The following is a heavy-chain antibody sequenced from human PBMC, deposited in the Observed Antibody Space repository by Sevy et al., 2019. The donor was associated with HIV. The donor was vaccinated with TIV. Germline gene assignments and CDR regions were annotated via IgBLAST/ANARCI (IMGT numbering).Heavy chain of an antibody. D-gene: IGHD2-8*01. V-gene: IGHV3-30-3*01. CDR1: GFSFSHYA. CDR3: ARVAISYCTNDCYHRFDY. J-gene: IGHJ4*02. Sequence: RSLRLSCAVSGFSFSHYAFHWVRQATGKGLKWVSLISYDRTYKYHADSVKGRFTISRDNSKNTLYLQMNSLRGNDTAVYYCARVAISYCTNDCYHRFDYWGPGALVTVSS. CDR2: ISYDRTYK.